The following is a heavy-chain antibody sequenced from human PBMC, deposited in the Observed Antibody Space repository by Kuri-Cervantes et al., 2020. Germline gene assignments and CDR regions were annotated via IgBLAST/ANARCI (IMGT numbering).Heavy chain of an antibody. Sequence: ASVKVSCKASGYTFTGYYMHWVRQAPGQGLEWMGWINPNSGATHYPQNFRDRVSMTRDTSITTAYMELTSLRSDDTAVYYCASRGTDSSWYRNPYYYYYYGMDVWGQGTTVTVSS. D-gene: IGHD6-13*01. CDR3: ASRGTDSSWYRNPYYYYYYGMDV. CDR1: GYTFTGYY. V-gene: IGHV1-2*02. CDR2: INPNSGAT. J-gene: IGHJ6*02.